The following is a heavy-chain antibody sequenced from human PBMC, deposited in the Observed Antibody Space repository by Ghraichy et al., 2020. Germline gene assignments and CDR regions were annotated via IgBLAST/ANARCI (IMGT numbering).Heavy chain of an antibody. CDR1: GFTFSSYA. CDR2: ISGSGGSI. J-gene: IGHJ3*02. CDR3: SKYDYDSSGYYSAFDI. D-gene: IGHD3-22*01. Sequence: ETLSLTCAASGFTFSSYAISWVRQAPGQGLEWVSAISGSGGSIYYADSVKGRFTISRDNSKNTLFLQMESLRAEDTAVYYCSKYDYDSSGYYSAFDIWGQGTMVTVSS. V-gene: IGHV3-23*01.